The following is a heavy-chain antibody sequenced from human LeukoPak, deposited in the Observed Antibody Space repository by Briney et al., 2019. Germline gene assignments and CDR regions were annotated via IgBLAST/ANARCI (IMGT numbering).Heavy chain of an antibody. D-gene: IGHD2-2*01. V-gene: IGHV3-66*01. Sequence: PGGSLKLSCAASGFTVSDNYMSCVRQAPGKGLEWVSVIYSGGKTYYADSVKGRLTISRENSKNTLYLQMNSLRAEDTAVYYCARLLREYCSSTSCNRIYFDYWGQGILVTVSS. CDR2: IYSGGKT. CDR1: GFTVSDNY. J-gene: IGHJ4*02. CDR3: ARLLREYCSSTSCNRIYFDY.